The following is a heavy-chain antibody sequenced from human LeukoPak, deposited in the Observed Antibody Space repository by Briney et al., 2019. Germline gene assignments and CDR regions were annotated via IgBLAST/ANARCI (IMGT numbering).Heavy chain of an antibody. V-gene: IGHV3-11*01. J-gene: IGHJ6*03. CDR1: GFTFSDYY. Sequence: GGSLRLSCAASGFTFSDYYMSWIRQAPGKGLEWVSYISSSGSTIYYADSVKGRFTISRDNARNSLYLQVNSLRAEDTAVYYCARDFYYYYMDVWGKGTTVTVSS. CDR3: ARDFYYYYMDV. CDR2: ISSSGSTI.